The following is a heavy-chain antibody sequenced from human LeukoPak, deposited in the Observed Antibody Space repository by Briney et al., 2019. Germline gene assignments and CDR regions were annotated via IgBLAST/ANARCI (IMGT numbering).Heavy chain of an antibody. CDR3: ARERGIAVSNRRESYFEY. D-gene: IGHD6-19*01. Sequence: ASVKVSCKASGYTLTSYYMHWVRRAPGQGLEWMGIINPSGGSTSYAQKFQGRVTMTRDTSTSTVYMELSSLRSEDTAVYYCARERGIAVSNRRESYFEYWGQGTLVTVSS. J-gene: IGHJ4*02. V-gene: IGHV1-46*01. CDR2: INPSGGST. CDR1: GYTLTSYY.